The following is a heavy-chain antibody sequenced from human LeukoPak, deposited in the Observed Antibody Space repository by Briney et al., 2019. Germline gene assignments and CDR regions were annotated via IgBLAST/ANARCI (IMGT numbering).Heavy chain of an antibody. Sequence: SETLSLTCTVSGGSISSYYWSWIRQPPGKGLEWIGYIYYSGSTNYNPSLKSRVTIPVDTSKNQFSLKLSAVTAADTAVYYCARVYYDSSGMPLDYWGQRTLVTVSS. V-gene: IGHV4-59*01. D-gene: IGHD3-22*01. CDR1: GGSISSYY. CDR2: IYYSGST. J-gene: IGHJ4*02. CDR3: ARVYYDSSGMPLDY.